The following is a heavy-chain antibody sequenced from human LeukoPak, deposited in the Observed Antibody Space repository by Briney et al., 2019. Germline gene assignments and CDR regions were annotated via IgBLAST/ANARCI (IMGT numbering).Heavy chain of an antibody. V-gene: IGHV3-30*18. D-gene: IGHD2-2*01. CDR1: GFTFSSYG. CDR3: AKDLDEVVPAAPTYYYYGMDV. Sequence: PGRSLRLSSAASGFTFSSYGMHWVRQAPGKGLEWVAVISYDGSNKYYADSVKGRFTISRDNSKNTLYLQMNSLRAEDTAVYYCAKDLDEVVPAAPTYYYYGMDVWGKGTTVTVSS. CDR2: ISYDGSNK. J-gene: IGHJ6*04.